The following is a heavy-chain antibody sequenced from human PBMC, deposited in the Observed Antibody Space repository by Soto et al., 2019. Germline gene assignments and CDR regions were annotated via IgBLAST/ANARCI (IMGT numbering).Heavy chain of an antibody. CDR3: ARDTGLAPTVWGY. Sequence: QVQLQESGPGLVKPSQTLSLTCSVSGDSIRGGGHYWNWIRQFPGKGQEWIGYVYHSGSTHYNPSLRGRLTISIDTSKNQFSLRLISVTAADTALYYCARDTGLAPTVWGYWGHGTQVTVSS. D-gene: IGHD7-27*01. CDR1: GDSIRGGGHY. CDR2: VYHSGST. J-gene: IGHJ4*03. V-gene: IGHV4-31*03.